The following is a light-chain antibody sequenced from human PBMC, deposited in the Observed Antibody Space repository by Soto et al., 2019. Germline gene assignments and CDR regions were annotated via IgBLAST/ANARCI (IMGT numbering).Light chain of an antibody. CDR1: QSVSSY. J-gene: IGKJ1*01. V-gene: IGKV3-11*01. Sequence: ETVLTQSPATLSLSPGERATRACRASQSVSSYLAWYQQKPGQAPRLLIYDASNRATGISARFSGSGSGTDFTLTISSLEPEDFAVYYCHQRSNWPGTFGQGTKVEIK. CDR2: DAS. CDR3: HQRSNWPGT.